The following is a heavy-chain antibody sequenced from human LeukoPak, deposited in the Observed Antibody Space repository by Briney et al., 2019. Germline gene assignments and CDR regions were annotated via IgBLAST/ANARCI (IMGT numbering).Heavy chain of an antibody. D-gene: IGHD5-18*01. CDR3: ARDSRGYSSSRDFDY. CDR2: IYHSGST. V-gene: IGHV4-38-2*02. J-gene: IGHJ4*02. Sequence: SETLSLTCTVSGYAISSGYYWGWIRQPPGKGLEWIGSIYHSGSTYYNPSLKSRVTISVDTSKNQFSLKLSSVTAADTAVYYRARDSRGYSSSRDFDYWGQGTLVTVSS. CDR1: GYAISSGYY.